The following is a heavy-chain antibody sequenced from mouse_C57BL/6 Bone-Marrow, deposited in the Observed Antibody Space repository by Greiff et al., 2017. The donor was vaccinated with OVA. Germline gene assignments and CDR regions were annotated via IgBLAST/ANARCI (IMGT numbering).Heavy chain of an antibody. V-gene: IGHV1-81*01. D-gene: IGHD1-1*01. CDR3: ARDYYGSSSDAMDY. J-gene: IGHJ4*01. Sequence: QVQLQQSGAELARPGASVKLSCKASGYTFTSYGISWVKQRTGQGLEWIGEIYPRSGNTYYNEKFKGKATLTADKSSSTAYMELRSLTSEDSAVYFCARDYYGSSSDAMDYWGQGTSVTVSS. CDR2: IYPRSGNT. CDR1: GYTFTSYG.